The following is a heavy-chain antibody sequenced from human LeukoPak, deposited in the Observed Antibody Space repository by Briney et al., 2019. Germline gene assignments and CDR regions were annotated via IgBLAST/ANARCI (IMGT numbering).Heavy chain of an antibody. CDR2: ISSSSSYI. CDR1: GFTFSSYS. V-gene: IGHV3-21*01. CDR3: ARDTGCSGGSCYGAVFRLYYYYGMDV. Sequence: GGSLRLSWAASGFTFSSYSMNWVRQAPGKGLEWVSSISSSSSYIYYADSVKGRFTISRDNAKNSLYLQMNSLRAEDTAVYYCARDTGCSGGSCYGAVFRLYYYYGMDVWGKGTTVTVSS. D-gene: IGHD2-15*01. J-gene: IGHJ6*04.